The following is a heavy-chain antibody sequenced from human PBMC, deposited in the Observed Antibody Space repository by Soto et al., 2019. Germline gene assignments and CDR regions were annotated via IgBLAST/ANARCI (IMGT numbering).Heavy chain of an antibody. J-gene: IGHJ5*02. Sequence: QVQLQESGPRLVKPSGSLSLTCGVSGGTVASSHWWSWVLQSPGGGLEWIGNVYHTGHTIYTPSLTSRATISRDEPNNQFSLHLTSVTAADTALYYCARSIVTPTAMFDHWGQGLLVTVSS. V-gene: IGHV4-4*02. CDR3: ARSIVTPTAMFDH. CDR2: VYHTGHT. CDR1: GGTVASSHW. D-gene: IGHD2-21*02.